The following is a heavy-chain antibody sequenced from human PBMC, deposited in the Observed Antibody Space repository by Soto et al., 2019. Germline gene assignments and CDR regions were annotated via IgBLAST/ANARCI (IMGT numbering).Heavy chain of an antibody. CDR3: ARDGIGGTAVRGFCDY. CDR2: IWHDGSNK. V-gene: IGHV3-33*01. J-gene: IGHJ4*02. Sequence: EQLVESGGGVVQPGRSLRLSCAASGSIFSGYGMHWVRQAPGKGLEWVAVIWHDGSNKYYADSVKGRFTISRDNSNNMLYLQMDSLRVEDTAVYYCARDGIGGTAVRGFCDYWGQGTLVTVSS. CDR1: GSIFSGYG. D-gene: IGHD1-7*01.